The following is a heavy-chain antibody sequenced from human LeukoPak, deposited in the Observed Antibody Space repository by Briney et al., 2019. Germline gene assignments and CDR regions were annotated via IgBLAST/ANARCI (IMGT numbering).Heavy chain of an antibody. V-gene: IGHV4-30-4*01. CDR3: ARDASENYGVSYWYFDL. D-gene: IGHD4-17*01. J-gene: IGHJ2*01. CDR2: IYYSGST. CDR1: GGSISSGDYY. Sequence: KASQTLSLTCTVSGGSISSGDYYWSWIRQPPGKGLEWIGYIYYSGSTYYNPSLKSRVTISVDTSKNQFSLKLSSVTAADTAVYYCARDASENYGVSYWYFDLWGRGTLVTVSS.